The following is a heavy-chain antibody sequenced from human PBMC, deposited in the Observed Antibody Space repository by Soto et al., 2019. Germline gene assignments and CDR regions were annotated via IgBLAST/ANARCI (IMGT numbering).Heavy chain of an antibody. CDR1: GFSLSTYA. Sequence: GSLRLSCTASGFSLSTYAMHWVRQSPGKGLEWLATISYDSFDKYYADSVKGRFSILRYNPNNTLFLQMSGLRAEDTAVYFCARVHYYDTSGPLLWGQGTQVTVSS. CDR2: ISYDSFDK. CDR3: ARVHYYDTSGPLL. V-gene: IGHV3-30-3*01. D-gene: IGHD3-22*01. J-gene: IGHJ4*02.